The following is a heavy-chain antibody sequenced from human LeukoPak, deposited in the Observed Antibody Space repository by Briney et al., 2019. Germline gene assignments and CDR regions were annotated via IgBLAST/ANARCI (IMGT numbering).Heavy chain of an antibody. CDR1: GYSFTSYD. Sequence: GASVKVSCKASGYSFTSYDINWMRQATGQGLEWMGWMNPNSDNTIYAQKFQGRVTMTSDTSISTAYMELSSLRSEDTAVYYCARGNGYVEGAAAGTTVMDLWGQGTTVTVSS. V-gene: IGHV1-8*01. D-gene: IGHD6-13*01. CDR2: MNPNSDNT. J-gene: IGHJ6*02. CDR3: ARGNGYVEGAAAGTTVMDL.